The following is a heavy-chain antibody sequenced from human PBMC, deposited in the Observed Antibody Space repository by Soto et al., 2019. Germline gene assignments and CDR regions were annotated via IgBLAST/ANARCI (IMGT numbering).Heavy chain of an antibody. J-gene: IGHJ4*02. CDR1: GGSISGYY. Sequence: SETLSLTCTVSGGSISGYYWNWIRQSPGKGLEWVGYMYSSGYTNYNPSLTSRVTMSLDTSKNQFSLQLKSVTPADTAVYYCARMYSSGGHGGFDYWGQGTLVTVSS. CDR3: ARMYSSGGHGGFDY. D-gene: IGHD2-8*02. CDR2: MYSSGYT. V-gene: IGHV4-59*01.